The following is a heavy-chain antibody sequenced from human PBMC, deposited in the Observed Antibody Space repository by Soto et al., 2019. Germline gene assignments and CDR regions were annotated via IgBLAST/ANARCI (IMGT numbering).Heavy chain of an antibody. J-gene: IGHJ4*02. CDR2: FDPEDGET. V-gene: IGHV1-24*01. CDR1: GYTLTELS. Sequence: ASVKVSCKVSGYTLTELSMHWVRQAPGKGLEWMGGFDPEDGETIYAQKFQGRVTMTGDTSTDTAYMELSSLRSEDTAVYYCATDLLESNYWGQGTLVTVSS. D-gene: IGHD3-3*01. CDR3: ATDLLESNY.